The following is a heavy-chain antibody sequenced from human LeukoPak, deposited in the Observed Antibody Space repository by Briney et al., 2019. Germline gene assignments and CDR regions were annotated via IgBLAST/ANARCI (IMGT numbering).Heavy chain of an antibody. V-gene: IGHV3-11*01. CDR1: GFTFSDSY. CDR3: GRVLGSYALNY. D-gene: IGHD3-10*01. CDR2: ISNSGSTR. Sequence: PGGSLRLSCAASGFTFSDSYMSWIRQAPGKGLEWFSYISNSGSTRHYADSVKGRFTISRDNAKNSLYLQMSSLRAEDTAVYYCGRVLGSYALNYWGQGTLVTVSS. J-gene: IGHJ4*02.